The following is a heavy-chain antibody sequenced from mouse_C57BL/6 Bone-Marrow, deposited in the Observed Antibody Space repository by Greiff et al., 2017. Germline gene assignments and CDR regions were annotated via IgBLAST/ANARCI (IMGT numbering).Heavy chain of an antibody. V-gene: IGHV14-4*01. CDR2: FDPENGDT. CDR3: TTPLCNDEGY. J-gene: IGHJ2*01. CDR1: GFNIKDDY. Sequence: EVQLQESGAELVRPGASVKLSCTASGFNIKDDYMHWVKQRPEQGLEWIGWFDPENGDTEYASKFQGKATITADTSSNTAYLQLSSLTSEDTAVYYCTTPLCNDEGYWGQGTTLTVSS. D-gene: IGHD6-5*01.